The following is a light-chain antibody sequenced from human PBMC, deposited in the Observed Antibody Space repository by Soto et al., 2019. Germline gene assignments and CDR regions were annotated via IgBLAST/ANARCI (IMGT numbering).Light chain of an antibody. CDR1: QSVSSP. CDR3: QQRSNWLT. J-gene: IGKJ4*01. V-gene: IGKV3-11*01. Sequence: EIVLTQSPATLPLSPGERATLSCRASQSVSSPLAWYQQKPGQAPRLLIYDASNRATGIPARFSGSGSGTDFTLTISSLEPEDFAVYYCQQRSNWLTFGGGTKVDIK. CDR2: DAS.